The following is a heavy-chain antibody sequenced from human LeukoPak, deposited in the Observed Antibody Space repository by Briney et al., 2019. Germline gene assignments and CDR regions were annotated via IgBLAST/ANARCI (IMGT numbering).Heavy chain of an antibody. CDR1: GGSISSSSYY. D-gene: IGHD3-22*01. V-gene: IGHV4-39*01. CDR3: ARRTSGIVVVIAGRGYFDY. J-gene: IGHJ4*02. CDR2: IYYSGST. Sequence: SETLSLTCTVSGGSISSSSYYWGWIRQPPGKGLEWIGSIYYSGSTYYNPSLKSRVTISVDTSKNQFSLKLSSVTAADTAVYYCARRTSGIVVVIAGRGYFDYWGQGTLVTVSS.